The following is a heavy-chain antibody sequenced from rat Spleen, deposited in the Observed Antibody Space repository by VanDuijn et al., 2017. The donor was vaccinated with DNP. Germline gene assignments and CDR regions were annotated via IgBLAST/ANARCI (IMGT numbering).Heavy chain of an antibody. CDR2: ISTSGGTT. CDR3: ARGATGDY. Sequence: EVQLVESGGGLVQPGRSLKLSCAASGFTFSNYDMAWVRQAPKKGLEWVATISTSGGTTYYRDSVKGRFTISRDNAKSTLYLQMDSLRSEDTATYYCARGATGDYWGQGVMVTVSS. V-gene: IGHV5S23*01. CDR1: GFTFSNYD. J-gene: IGHJ2*01. D-gene: IGHD1-11*01.